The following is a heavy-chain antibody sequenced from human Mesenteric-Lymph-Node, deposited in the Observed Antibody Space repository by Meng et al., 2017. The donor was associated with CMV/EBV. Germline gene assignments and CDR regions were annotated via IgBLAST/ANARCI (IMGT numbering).Heavy chain of an antibody. CDR3: ARDPLSITHDAFDI. Sequence: ASVKVSCKASGYSFTGYYLHWVRRAPGQALEWMGWINPNSGGTKTAPKFQGRVTMTRDTSISTAYMELSRLTSDDTAVYYCARDPLSITHDAFDIWGQGTMVTVSS. CDR1: GYSFTGYY. J-gene: IGHJ3*02. D-gene: IGHD1-14*01. V-gene: IGHV1-2*02. CDR2: INPNSGGT.